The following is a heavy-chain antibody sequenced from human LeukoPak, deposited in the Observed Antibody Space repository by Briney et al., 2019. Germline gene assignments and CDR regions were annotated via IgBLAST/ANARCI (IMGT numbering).Heavy chain of an antibody. CDR3: VRDRARIEVVTTTSNFFDP. CDR2: ISVSNGDT. CDR1: GSRFSTSA. Sequence: ASVKVSCKTSGSRFSTSAISWVRQVPGQGLEWMGWISVSNGDTNYAQNLQGRVTMTTDTSTSTAHLELRSLRSDDTAVYYCVRDRARIEVVTTTSNFFDPWGQGTLVTVSS. V-gene: IGHV1-18*01. D-gene: IGHD3-22*01. J-gene: IGHJ5*02.